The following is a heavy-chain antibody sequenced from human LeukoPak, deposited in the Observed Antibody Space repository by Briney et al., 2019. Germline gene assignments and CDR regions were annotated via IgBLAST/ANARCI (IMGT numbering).Heavy chain of an antibody. CDR2: ISGSGAST. Sequence: GGSLRLSCAASGFTFSNYAMSWVRQAPGKGLEWVSGISGSGASTYYADSVKGRFTISRDSSKNTLYLQMNSLRAEDTAVYYCAKSGWGLFDYWGQGTLVTVSS. V-gene: IGHV3-23*01. CDR3: AKSGWGLFDY. J-gene: IGHJ4*02. CDR1: GFTFSNYA. D-gene: IGHD6-19*01.